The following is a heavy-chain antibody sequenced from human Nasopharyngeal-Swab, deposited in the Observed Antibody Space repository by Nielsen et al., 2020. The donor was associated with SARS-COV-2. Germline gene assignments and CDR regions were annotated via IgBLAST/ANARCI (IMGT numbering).Heavy chain of an antibody. CDR3: AKAEHCSGGSCYPLGYYGMEV. CDR2: ISWNSGSI. Sequence: GGSLRPSCAASGFTFDDYATHWVRQAPGKGLEWVSGISWNSGSIGYADSVKGRFTISRDNAKNSLYLQMNSLRAEDTALYYCAKAEHCSGGSCYPLGYYGMEVWGQGTTV. J-gene: IGHJ6*02. D-gene: IGHD2-15*01. V-gene: IGHV3-9*01. CDR1: GFTFDDYA.